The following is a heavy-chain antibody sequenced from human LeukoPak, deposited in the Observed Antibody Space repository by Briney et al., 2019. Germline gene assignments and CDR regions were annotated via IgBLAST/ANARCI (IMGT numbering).Heavy chain of an antibody. J-gene: IGHJ4*02. Sequence: ASVKVSCKASGYTFTGYYMHWVRQALGQGLEWMGWINPNSGGTNYAQKFQGRVTMTRDTSISTAYMELSRLRSDDTAVYHCARETSSSWYFDYWGQGTLVTVSS. CDR2: INPNSGGT. V-gene: IGHV1-2*02. D-gene: IGHD6-13*01. CDR3: ARETSSSWYFDY. CDR1: GYTFTGYY.